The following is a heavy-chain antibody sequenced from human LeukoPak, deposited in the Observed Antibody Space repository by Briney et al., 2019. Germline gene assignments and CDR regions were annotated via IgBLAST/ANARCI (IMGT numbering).Heavy chain of an antibody. CDR3: AREARWIHYYDSSGYYSPYYYYGMDV. CDR2: INPNSGGT. D-gene: IGHD3-22*01. V-gene: IGHV1-2*04. J-gene: IGHJ6*02. CDR1: GHTFTGYY. Sequence: ASVKVSCKASGHTFTGYYMHWVRQAPGQGLEWMGWINPNSGGTNYAQKFQGWVTMTRDTSISTAYMELSRLRSDDTAVYYCAREARWIHYYDSSGYYSPYYYYGMDVWGQGTTVTVSS.